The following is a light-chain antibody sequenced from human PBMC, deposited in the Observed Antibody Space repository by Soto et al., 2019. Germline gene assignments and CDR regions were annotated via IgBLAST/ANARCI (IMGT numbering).Light chain of an antibody. J-gene: IGLJ1*01. Sequence: QSVLTQPPSASETPGQRVTISCSGSSSNIGSNSVYWYQQLPGTAPKLLIYSSNQRPSGVPDRFSGSKSGTSASLAISGLRSEDEADYYCATWDDSLSAYVFGTGTKVTVL. V-gene: IGLV1-47*02. CDR1: SSNIGSNS. CDR3: ATWDDSLSAYV. CDR2: SSN.